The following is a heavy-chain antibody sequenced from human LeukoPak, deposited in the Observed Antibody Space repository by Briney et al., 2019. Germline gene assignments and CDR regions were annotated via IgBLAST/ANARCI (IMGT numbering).Heavy chain of an antibody. Sequence: PGGSLRLSCAASGFTFNTYIMNWVRQAPGKGLEWVANINQDGSEEYYVDSVEGRFTISRDNARNSLFLQMNSLRVDDTAVYYCTRDRWSPYWGQGTLVTVSS. CDR2: INQDGSEE. V-gene: IGHV3-7*01. J-gene: IGHJ4*02. CDR3: TRDRWSPY. CDR1: GFTFNTYI. D-gene: IGHD2-8*01.